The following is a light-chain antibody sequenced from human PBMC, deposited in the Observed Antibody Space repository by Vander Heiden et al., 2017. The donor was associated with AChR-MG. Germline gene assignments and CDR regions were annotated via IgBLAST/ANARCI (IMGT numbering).Light chain of an antibody. Sequence: SYELTPPPSVSVSPGQTARITCPGDALPKQYAYWYQQKPGQAPVLVMCNDNVRPSGIPERFSGSGSGTTATLTISGVQAEDEADYYCQSADSSGTVVFGGGTKLTVL. J-gene: IGLJ3*02. V-gene: IGLV3-25*03. CDR1: ALPKQY. CDR2: NDN. CDR3: QSADSSGTVV.